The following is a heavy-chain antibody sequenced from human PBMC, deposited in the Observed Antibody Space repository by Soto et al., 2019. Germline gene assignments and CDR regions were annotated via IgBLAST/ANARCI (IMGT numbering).Heavy chain of an antibody. CDR2: IWCDGSNA. V-gene: IGHV3-33*01. D-gene: IGHD6-19*01. CDR3: ARDKGSSTVVSGISQEGYFDS. J-gene: IGHJ4*02. Sequence: QVQLVESGGGVVQPGRSLRLSCAASGFTFSIFGMHWVRQAPGKGLEWAAIIWCDGSNAYYADSGRGRFTISRDNSKNTLYLQMNSLRAEDTAGYYWARDKGSSTVVSGISQEGYFDSWGQGNLVTVSS. CDR1: GFTFSIFG.